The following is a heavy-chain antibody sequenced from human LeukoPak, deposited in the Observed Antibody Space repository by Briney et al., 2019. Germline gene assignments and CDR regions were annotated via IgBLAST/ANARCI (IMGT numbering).Heavy chain of an antibody. CDR1: GFTFDDYG. CDR2: INWNGGST. D-gene: IGHD1-26*01. V-gene: IGHV3-20*04. CDR3: ARGRVGATGVDY. J-gene: IGHJ4*02. Sequence: TGGSLRLSCAASGFTFDDYGMSWVRQAPGKGLEWVSGINWNGGSTGYADSVKGRFTIPRDNAKNSLYLQMNSLRAEDTALYYCARGRVGATGVDYWGQGTLVTVSS.